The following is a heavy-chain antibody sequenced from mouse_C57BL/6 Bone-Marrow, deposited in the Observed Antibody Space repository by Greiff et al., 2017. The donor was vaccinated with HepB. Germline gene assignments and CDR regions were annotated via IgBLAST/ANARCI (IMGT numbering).Heavy chain of an antibody. CDR3: AITTVVATVDY. J-gene: IGHJ2*01. CDR1: GYTFTSYW. Sequence: VQLQQPGAELVRPGTSVKLSCKASGYTFTSYWMHWVKQRPGQGLEWIGVIDPSDSYTNYNQKFKGKATLTVDTSSSTAYMQLSSLTSEDSAVYYCAITTVVATVDYWGQGTTLTVSS. CDR2: IDPSDSYT. D-gene: IGHD1-1*01. V-gene: IGHV1-59*01.